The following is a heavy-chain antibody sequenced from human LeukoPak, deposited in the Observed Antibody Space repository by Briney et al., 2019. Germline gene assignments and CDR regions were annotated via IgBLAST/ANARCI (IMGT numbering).Heavy chain of an antibody. D-gene: IGHD3-3*01. J-gene: IGHJ4*02. CDR3: ARGTSITIFGVVMGFDY. V-gene: IGHV1-69*05. CDR1: GGTFSSYA. CDR2: IIPIFGTA. Sequence: GSSVKVSCKASGGTFSSYAISWVRQAPGQGLEWMGGIIPIFGTANYAQKFQGRVTITTDESTSTAYMELSSLRSEDTAVYYCARGTSITIFGVVMGFDYWGQGTLVTVSS.